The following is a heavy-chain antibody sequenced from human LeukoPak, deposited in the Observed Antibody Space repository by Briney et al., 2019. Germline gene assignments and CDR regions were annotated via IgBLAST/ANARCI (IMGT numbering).Heavy chain of an antibody. Sequence: ASVKVSCKASGYTFTSYYMHWVRQAPGQGLEWMGIINPSGSSTSYAQKFQGRVTMTRDTSTSTVYMELSSLRYEDTAVYYCARAGYSSSSKFYYGMDVWGQGTTVTVSS. J-gene: IGHJ6*02. CDR3: ARAGYSSSSKFYYGMDV. V-gene: IGHV1-46*01. D-gene: IGHD6-13*01. CDR2: INPSGSST. CDR1: GYTFTSYY.